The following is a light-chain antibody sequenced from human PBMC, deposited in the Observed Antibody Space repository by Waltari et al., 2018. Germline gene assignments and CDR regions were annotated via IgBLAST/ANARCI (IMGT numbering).Light chain of an antibody. CDR3: QQSFKTPIT. CDR1: QSITTY. J-gene: IGKJ5*01. Sequence: DIQMTQSPSSLSASVGDRDTITCRASQSITTYLNWYQQKPGKAPKLLIYAASSLQSGVPSRFSGSGSGTDFTLTISSLQPEDFASYYCQQSFKTPITFGQGTRLEIK. V-gene: IGKV1-39*01. CDR2: AAS.